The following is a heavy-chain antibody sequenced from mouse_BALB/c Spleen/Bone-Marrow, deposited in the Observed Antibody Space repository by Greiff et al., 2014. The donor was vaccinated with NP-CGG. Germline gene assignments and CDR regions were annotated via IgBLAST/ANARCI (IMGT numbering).Heavy chain of an antibody. D-gene: IGHD1-1*01. CDR1: GFNIKDTY. Sequence: VQLQQFGAELVKPGASVKLSCTASGFNIKDTYMHWVKQRPEQGLEWIGRIDPANGNTKYDPKFQGKATITADTSSNTAYLQLSSLTSEDTAVYYCASYYYGSAWFAYWGQGTLVTVSA. J-gene: IGHJ3*01. CDR2: IDPANGNT. CDR3: ASYYYGSAWFAY. V-gene: IGHV14-3*02.